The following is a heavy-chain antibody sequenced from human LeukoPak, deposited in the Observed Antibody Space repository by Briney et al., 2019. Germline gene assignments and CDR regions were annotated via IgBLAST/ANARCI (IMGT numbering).Heavy chain of an antibody. CDR2: IGGDGGAI. V-gene: IGHV3-23*01. CDR3: AKYVPPTTVGTRFFDY. J-gene: IGHJ4*02. Sequence: PGGSLRLSCAASGFTFSSYAMTWVRQAPGKGLEWVSVIGGDGGAIQYADSVKGRFTISRDNSKNTLYLQMNSLGAEDTAVYYCAKYVPPTTVGTRFFDYWGQGTLVTVSS. D-gene: IGHD4-23*01. CDR1: GFTFSSYA.